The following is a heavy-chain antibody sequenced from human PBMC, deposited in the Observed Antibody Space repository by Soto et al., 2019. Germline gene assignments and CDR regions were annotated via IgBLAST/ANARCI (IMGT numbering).Heavy chain of an antibody. CDR1: GDSMSSGAYY. V-gene: IGHV4-31*03. J-gene: IGHJ4*02. CDR3: ASSYSGYLDN. Sequence: SETLSLTCTVSGDSMSSGAYYWNWIRQHPGKGLEWIGYIYYSGNTYYNPSLKSRIVISVDTSKNQFPLNLGSVTAADTAIYYCASSYSGYLDNWGRGALVTVSS. D-gene: IGHD3-22*01. CDR2: IYYSGNT.